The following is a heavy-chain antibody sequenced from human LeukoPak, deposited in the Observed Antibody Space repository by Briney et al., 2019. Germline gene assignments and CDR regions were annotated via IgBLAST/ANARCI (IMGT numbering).Heavy chain of an antibody. V-gene: IGHV3-23*01. Sequence: GGSLRLSCAASGFTFSNFAMSWVRQAPGKGLEWVSAISGSGGSTYYADSVKGRFTISRDSFKNTLYPQMNSLRAEDTAVYYCAKETFYYDSSGYYYGGYYFDYWGQGTLVTVSS. CDR2: ISGSGGST. CDR1: GFTFSNFA. CDR3: AKETFYYDSSGYYYGGYYFDY. J-gene: IGHJ4*02. D-gene: IGHD3-22*01.